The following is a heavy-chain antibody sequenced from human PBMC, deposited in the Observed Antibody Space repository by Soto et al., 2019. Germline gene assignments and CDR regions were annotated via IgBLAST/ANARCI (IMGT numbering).Heavy chain of an antibody. CDR3: ARGLLGGSLLWFGKANWFDP. CDR2: INHSGST. D-gene: IGHD3-10*01. V-gene: IGHV4-34*01. Sequence: SETLSLTCAVYGGSFSGYYWSWIRQPPGKGLEWIGEINHSGSTNYNPSLKSRVTISVDTSKNQFSLKLSSVTAADTAVYYCARGLLGGSLLWFGKANWFDPWGQGTLVTVSS. CDR1: GGSFSGYY. J-gene: IGHJ5*02.